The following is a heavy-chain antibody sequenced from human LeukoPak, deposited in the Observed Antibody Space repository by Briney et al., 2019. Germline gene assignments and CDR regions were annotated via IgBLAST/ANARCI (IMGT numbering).Heavy chain of an antibody. J-gene: IGHJ4*02. CDR2: INEDGSEK. Sequence: PGGSLRLSCVTSRFTFINFWMIWVRQAPGEGLEWVANINEDGSEKNYVDSVKGRFTISRDNAKNSLFLQMSSLRADDTAVYYCVRDRSTTTWTRFDSWGQGTLVTVSS. CDR3: VRDRSTTTWTRFDS. D-gene: IGHD1-1*01. V-gene: IGHV3-7*01. CDR1: RFTFINFW.